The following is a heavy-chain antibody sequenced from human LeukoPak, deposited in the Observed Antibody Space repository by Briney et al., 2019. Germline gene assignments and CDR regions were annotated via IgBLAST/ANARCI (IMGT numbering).Heavy chain of an antibody. CDR1: GYTFTSYG. CDR3: ARAPYCSGGSCPPPDWFDP. V-gene: IGHV1-18*04. Sequence: ASVKVSCKASGYTFTSYGISWVRQAPGQGLEWMGWISAYNGNTNYAQKLQGRVTMTTDTSTSTAYMELRSLRSGDTAVYYCARAPYCSGGSCPPPDWFDPWGQGTLVTVSS. CDR2: ISAYNGNT. D-gene: IGHD2-15*01. J-gene: IGHJ5*02.